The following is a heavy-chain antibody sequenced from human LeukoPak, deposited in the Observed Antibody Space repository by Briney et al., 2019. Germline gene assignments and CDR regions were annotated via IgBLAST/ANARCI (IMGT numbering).Heavy chain of an antibody. V-gene: IGHV4-39*07. D-gene: IGHD4-17*01. CDR3: ARGVYGVPDYGDFLRFDP. CDR2: IYYSGST. J-gene: IGHJ5*02. Sequence: SETLSLTCTVSGGSISSSSYYWGWIRQPPGKGLEWIGSIYYSGSTYYNPSLKSRVTISVDTSKNQFSLKLSSVTAADTAVYYCARGVYGVPDYGDFLRFDPWGQGTLVTVSS. CDR1: GGSISSSSYY.